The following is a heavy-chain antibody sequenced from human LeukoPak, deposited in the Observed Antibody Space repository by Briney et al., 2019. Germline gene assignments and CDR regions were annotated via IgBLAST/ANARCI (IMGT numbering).Heavy chain of an antibody. CDR2: IGSSGTTT. D-gene: IGHD6-19*01. CDR3: ARGTGSSGWYGYGC. V-gene: IGHV3-48*04. Sequence: GGSLRLSCAASGFTFSIYSMNWVRQAPGRGLEWLSYIGSSGTTTYYADSVKGRFTISRDNAKNLLFLQMNSLRAEDTAVYYCARGTGSSGWYGYGCWGQGTLVTVSS. J-gene: IGHJ4*02. CDR1: GFTFSIYS.